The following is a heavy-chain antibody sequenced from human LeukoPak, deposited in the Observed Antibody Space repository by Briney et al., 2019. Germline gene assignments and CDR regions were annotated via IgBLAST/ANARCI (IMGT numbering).Heavy chain of an antibody. J-gene: IGHJ4*02. CDR3: ARDQDPAMNYYFDY. V-gene: IGHV1-2*02. Sequence: GASVTVSCKASGYTFSGYYIHWVRQAPGQGLEWMGWINHNSGGTNYAQKFQGRVTMTRDTSISTAYMELSRLRSDDTAVYYCARDQDPAMNYYFDYWGQGTLVTVSS. CDR1: GYTFSGYY. CDR2: INHNSGGT.